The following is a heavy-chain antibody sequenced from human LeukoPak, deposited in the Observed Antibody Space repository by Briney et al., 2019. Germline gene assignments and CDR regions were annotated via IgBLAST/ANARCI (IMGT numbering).Heavy chain of an antibody. D-gene: IGHD5-24*01. Sequence: PGGSLRLSCTASGFTFRTYDMHWVRRPTGKGLEWVSAIGTIGDTYYAGSVKGRFTISREDAKNSLYLQMNNLRAGDTAVYYCVRETVATGSNYLAPLDIWGQGTMVTVSS. CDR2: IGTIGDT. J-gene: IGHJ3*02. CDR1: GFTFRTYD. CDR3: VRETVATGSNYLAPLDI. V-gene: IGHV3-13*01.